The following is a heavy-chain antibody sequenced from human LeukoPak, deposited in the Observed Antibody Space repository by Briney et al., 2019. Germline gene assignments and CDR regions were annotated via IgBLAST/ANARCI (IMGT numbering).Heavy chain of an antibody. CDR2: IIISSSYI. CDR3: ASEWGYGCGGECFSGIQAYYGMDV. Sequence: GGSLRLSCAASGFTFSSYSMNWVRQAPGEGLEWVSSIIISSSYIYYADSVKGRFTISRDNAKNSLYLQMNRLRAEDTAIYYCASEWGYGCGGECFSGIQAYYGMDVWGQGTTVTVSS. V-gene: IGHV3-21*04. D-gene: IGHD2-15*01. CDR1: GFTFSSYS. J-gene: IGHJ6*02.